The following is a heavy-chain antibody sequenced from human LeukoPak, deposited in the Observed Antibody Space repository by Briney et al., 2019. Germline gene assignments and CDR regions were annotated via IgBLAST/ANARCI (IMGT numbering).Heavy chain of an antibody. CDR2: ISWDGGST. V-gene: IGHV3-43D*03. Sequence: GGSLRLSCAASGFTFDDYLIHWVRQAPGKGLEWVSLISWDGGSTYYADSVKGRFTISRDNSKNSLYLQMNSLRAEDTALYYCAKASGTTVTTNWFDPWGQGTLVTVSS. CDR3: AKASGTTVTTNWFDP. D-gene: IGHD4-17*01. J-gene: IGHJ5*02. CDR1: GFTFDDYL.